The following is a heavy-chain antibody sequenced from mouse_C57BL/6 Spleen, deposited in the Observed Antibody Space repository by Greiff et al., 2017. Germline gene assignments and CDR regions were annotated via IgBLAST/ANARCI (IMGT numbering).Heavy chain of an antibody. J-gene: IGHJ1*03. CDR3: ARARVYYGSSYDWYFDG. CDR2: ISDGGSYT. Sequence: EVKLMESGGGLVKPGGSLKLSCAASGFTFSSYAMSWVRQTPEKRLEWVATISDGGSYTYYPDNVKGRFTISRDNAKNNLYLQMSHLKSEDTAMYYCARARVYYGSSYDWYFDGWGTGTTVTVSS. V-gene: IGHV5-4*03. CDR1: GFTFSSYA. D-gene: IGHD1-1*01.